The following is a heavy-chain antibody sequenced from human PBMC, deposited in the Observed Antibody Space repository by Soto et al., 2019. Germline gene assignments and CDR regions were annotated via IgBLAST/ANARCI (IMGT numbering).Heavy chain of an antibody. D-gene: IGHD3-10*01. CDR2: IYTSGST. Sequence: SETLSLTCTVSGGSISSYYWSWIRQPAGKGLEWIGRIYTSGSTNYNPSLKSRVTMSVDTSRNQFSLNLSSVTAAADTAVYYCARDRITLANDAFDIWGQGTMVTVSS. CDR1: GGSISSYY. V-gene: IGHV4-4*07. J-gene: IGHJ3*02. CDR3: ARDRITLANDAFDI.